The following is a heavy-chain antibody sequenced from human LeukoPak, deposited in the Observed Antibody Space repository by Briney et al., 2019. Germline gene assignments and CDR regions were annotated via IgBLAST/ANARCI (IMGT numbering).Heavy chain of an antibody. CDR1: GFTFSDYY. CDR2: IYSGGST. D-gene: IGHD3-3*01. CDR3: ARVNFWSGYDY. J-gene: IGHJ4*02. Sequence: GGSLRLSCAASGFTFSDYYMSWVRQAPGKGLEWVSVIYSGGSTYYADSVKGRFTISRDNSKNTLYLQMNSLRAEDTAVYYCARVNFWSGYDYWGQGTLVTVSS. V-gene: IGHV3-53*01.